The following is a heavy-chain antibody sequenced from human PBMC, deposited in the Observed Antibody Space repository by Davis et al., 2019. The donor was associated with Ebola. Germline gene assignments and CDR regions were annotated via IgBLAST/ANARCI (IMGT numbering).Heavy chain of an antibody. CDR3: SRIKAMVQGGRGLVLYYYYGMDV. Sequence: SGPTLAHPTQTLTLTCPFSGFSLSTSGLCVSWIRQPPRMALEWLALIDWDDDKYYSTSLKTRLTISKDTSKNQVVLTMTNMDPVDTATYYCSRIKAMVQGGRGLVLYYYYGMDVWGQGTTVTVSS. D-gene: IGHD3-10*01. J-gene: IGHJ6*02. CDR1: GFSLSTSGLC. V-gene: IGHV2-70*01. CDR2: IDWDDDK.